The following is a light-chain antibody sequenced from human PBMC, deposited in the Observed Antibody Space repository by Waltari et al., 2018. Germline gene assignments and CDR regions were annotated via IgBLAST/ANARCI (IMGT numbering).Light chain of an antibody. Sequence: QSALTQPASVSASPGQSISITCTGTSSDLGSYDLVAWYQQHPDKAPKRIIYEVDKRPSGVSDRFSGSKSGNTASLTISGLQAEDEALYFCSSYSYSSAWPFGGGTLVTVL. J-gene: IGLJ3*02. CDR1: SSDLGSYDL. CDR2: EVD. CDR3: SSYSYSSAWP. V-gene: IGLV2-23*02.